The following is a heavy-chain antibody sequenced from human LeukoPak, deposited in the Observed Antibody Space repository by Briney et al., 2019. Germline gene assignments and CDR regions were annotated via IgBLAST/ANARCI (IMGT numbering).Heavy chain of an antibody. CDR2: IWYDGSKE. CDR3: ARLLGSYFDY. CDR1: GFTFSSNG. D-gene: IGHD7-27*01. J-gene: IGHJ4*02. Sequence: GGSLRLSCAASGFTFSSNGMLWVRQAPGKGLEWVAVIWYDGSKEYYADSAKGRFTISRDNSKNTLYLQMNSLRAEDTAVYYCARLLGSYFDYWGRGTLVTVSS. V-gene: IGHV3-33*01.